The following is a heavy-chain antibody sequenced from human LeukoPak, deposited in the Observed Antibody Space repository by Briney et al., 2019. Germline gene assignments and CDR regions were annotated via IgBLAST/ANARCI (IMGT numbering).Heavy chain of an antibody. V-gene: IGHV3-23*01. CDR3: AKGGWLDD. CDR2: ITGRSDKT. Sequence: SGGSLRLSCAASGFNFNKYDMTWARQAPGKGLEWVSTITGRSDKTYYTDSVKGRFVTSRDNSKDTLYLQMNSLRAEDTALYYCAKGGWLDDLGQGALVTVSP. CDR1: GFNFNKYD. J-gene: IGHJ4*02. D-gene: IGHD6-19*01.